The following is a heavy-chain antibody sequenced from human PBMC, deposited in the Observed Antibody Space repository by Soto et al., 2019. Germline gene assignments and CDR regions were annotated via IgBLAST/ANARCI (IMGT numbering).Heavy chain of an antibody. D-gene: IGHD3-16*01. CDR3: ARLKQDYAVA. CDR1: GYTFTSYD. Sequence: QVQLVQSGAEVKKPGASVKVSCKASGYTFTSYDINWVRLATGQGREWMGWMNPNSGNTAYAQKFQGRVTMTRNTSISTAYMELSSLRSEDTAMYYCARLKQDYAVAWGQGTLVTVSS. J-gene: IGHJ5*02. V-gene: IGHV1-8*01. CDR2: MNPNSGNT.